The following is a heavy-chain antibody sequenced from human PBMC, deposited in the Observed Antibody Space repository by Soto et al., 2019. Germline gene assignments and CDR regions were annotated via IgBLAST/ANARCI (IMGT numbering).Heavy chain of an antibody. J-gene: IGHJ3*02. CDR2: INPNSGGT. Sequence: GASVKVSCKASGDSFTGYYMHWGRQAPGQGLEWMGWINPNSGGTNYAQKFQGWVTMTRDTSISTAYMELSRLRSDDTAVYYCASGVATLNDAFDIWGQGTMVTVSS. CDR1: GDSFTGYY. D-gene: IGHD5-12*01. V-gene: IGHV1-2*04. CDR3: ASGVATLNDAFDI.